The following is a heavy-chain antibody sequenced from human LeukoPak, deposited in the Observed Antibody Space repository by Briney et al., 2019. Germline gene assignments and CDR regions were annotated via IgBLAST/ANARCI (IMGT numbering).Heavy chain of an antibody. V-gene: IGHV3-21*01. CDR2: ISGSSDYI. Sequence: GGSLRLSCAASGFTFSTYAMNWVRQAPGKGLEWVSSISGSSDYIYYADSVKGRFTISRDNAKNSLYLQMNSLRAGDTAVYYCARYYGSGSPPFDYWGQGTLVTVSS. CDR3: ARYYGSGSPPFDY. CDR1: GFTFSTYA. D-gene: IGHD3-10*01. J-gene: IGHJ4*02.